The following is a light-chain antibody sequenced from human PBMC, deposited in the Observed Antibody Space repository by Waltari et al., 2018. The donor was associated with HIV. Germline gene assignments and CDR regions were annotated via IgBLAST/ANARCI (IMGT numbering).Light chain of an antibody. Sequence: EIVLTQSPAILSLSPGETATLSCRASHTVSGYLAWYQKKPGQVLRLLIYDASNRAPGIPDRFSGRGSVTDYTLTNSNLEPEDFAVYYCHQRHNWLSFGGGTKVELK. CDR3: HQRHNWLS. CDR2: DAS. J-gene: IGKJ4*01. V-gene: IGKV3-11*01. CDR1: HTVSGY.